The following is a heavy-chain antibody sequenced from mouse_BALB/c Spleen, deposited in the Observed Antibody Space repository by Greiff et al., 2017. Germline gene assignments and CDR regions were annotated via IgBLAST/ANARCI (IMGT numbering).Heavy chain of an antibody. J-gene: IGHJ4*01. CDR3: ARRDTTAPYAMDY. CDR1: GFTFSSYN. Sequence: DVKVEESGGGLVQPGGSLKLSCAASGFTFSSYNMSWVRQTPEKRLEWVAYISNGGGSTYYPDTVKGRFTISRDNAKDTLYLQMSSLKSEDKAMYYCARRDTTAPYAMDYWGQGTSVTVSS. V-gene: IGHV5-12-2*01. D-gene: IGHD1-1*01. CDR2: ISNGGGST.